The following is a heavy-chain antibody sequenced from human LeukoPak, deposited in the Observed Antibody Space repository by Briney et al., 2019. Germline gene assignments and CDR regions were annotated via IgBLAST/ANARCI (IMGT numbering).Heavy chain of an antibody. CDR3: ARGRYSGGGIDN. J-gene: IGHJ4*02. V-gene: IGHV3-7*04. Sequence: GGSLRLSCTASGFAFSTYWMTWVRQAPGKGLECVANIKPDGSDKYYVDSVKGRFTISRDNAKNSLYLQLNSLRAEDTAVYYCARGRYSGGGIDNWGQGTLVTVYS. CDR1: GFAFSTYW. D-gene: IGHD6-19*01. CDR2: IKPDGSDK.